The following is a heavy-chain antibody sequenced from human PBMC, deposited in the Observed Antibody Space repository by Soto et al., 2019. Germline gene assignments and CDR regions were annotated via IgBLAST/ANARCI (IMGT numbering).Heavy chain of an antibody. D-gene: IGHD6-13*01. CDR2: INPNSGGT. J-gene: IGHJ4*02. CDR3: ARTPVGAAAGFDY. V-gene: IGHV1-2*04. Sequence: ASVKVSCKASGYTFTGYYMHWVRQAPGQGLEWMGWINPNSGGTNYAQKFQGWVTMTRDTSISTAYMELSRLRSDDTAVYYCARTPVGAAAGFDYWGQGTLVTVSS. CDR1: GYTFTGYY.